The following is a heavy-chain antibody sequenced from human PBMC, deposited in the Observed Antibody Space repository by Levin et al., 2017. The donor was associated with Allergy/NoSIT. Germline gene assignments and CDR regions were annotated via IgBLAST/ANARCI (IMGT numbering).Heavy chain of an antibody. J-gene: IGHJ4*02. Sequence: QPGGSLRLSCAASGFTFTSHWMIWVRQAPGKGLEWVANIDRDGSARNYLDSVKGRFTISRDNAKTTLFLQMDSLRAGDTAVYYCVRDLNWSSFNWGQGTLVTVSS. CDR3: VRDLNWSSFN. CDR2: IDRDGSAR. V-gene: IGHV3-7*01. CDR1: GFTFTSHW.